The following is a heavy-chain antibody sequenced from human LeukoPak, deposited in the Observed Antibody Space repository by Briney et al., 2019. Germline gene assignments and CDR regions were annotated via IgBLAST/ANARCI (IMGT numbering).Heavy chain of an antibody. J-gene: IGHJ4*02. CDR2: ISGSGGST. D-gene: IGHD2-2*02. CDR3: AKVGYCSSTSCYTVAYFDY. CDR1: GFTFSSYA. Sequence: GGSLRLSCAASGFTFSSYAMSWVRQAPGNGREWVSAISGSGGSTYYADSVKGRFTISRDNSKNTLYLQMNSLRAEDTAVYYCAKVGYCSSTSCYTVAYFDYWGQGTLVTVSS. V-gene: IGHV3-23*01.